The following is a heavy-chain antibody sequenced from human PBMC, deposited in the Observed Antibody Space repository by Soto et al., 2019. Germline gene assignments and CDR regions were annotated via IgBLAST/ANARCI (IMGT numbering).Heavy chain of an antibody. D-gene: IGHD6-13*01. Sequence: ASVKVSCKASGYTFTGYYMHWVRQAPGQGLEWMGWINPNSGGTNYAQKLQGWVTMTTDTSTSTAYMELRSLRSDDTAVYYCARPIADGSYYYYGMDVWGQETTVTVSS. CDR1: GYTFTGYY. V-gene: IGHV1-2*04. J-gene: IGHJ6*02. CDR2: INPNSGGT. CDR3: ARPIADGSYYYYGMDV.